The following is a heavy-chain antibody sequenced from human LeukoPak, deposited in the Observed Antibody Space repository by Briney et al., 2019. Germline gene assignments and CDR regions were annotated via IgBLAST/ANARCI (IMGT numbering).Heavy chain of an antibody. CDR2: IYYSGST. J-gene: IGHJ6*03. CDR1: GGSISSYY. D-gene: IGHD2-15*01. Sequence: SETLSLTCTVSGGSISSYYWRWIRQPPGKGLEWIGYIYYSGSTNYNPSLKSRVTISVDTSKNQFSLKLSSVSAADTAVYYCARMVAAREYYYYYMDVWGKGTTVTVSS. V-gene: IGHV4-59*01. CDR3: ARMVAAREYYYYYMDV.